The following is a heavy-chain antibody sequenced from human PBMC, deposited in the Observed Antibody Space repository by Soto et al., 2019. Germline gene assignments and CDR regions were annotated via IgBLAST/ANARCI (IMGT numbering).Heavy chain of an antibody. CDR1: GYTFTSYA. V-gene: IGHV1-3*01. CDR2: INAGNGNT. CDR3: ARITIAVDNYYYYYGMDV. J-gene: IGHJ6*02. Sequence: ASVKVSCKASGYTFTSYAMHWVRQAPGQRLEWMGWINAGNGNTKYSQKFQGRVTITRDTSASTAYMELSSLRSDDTAVYYCARITIAVDNYYYYYGMDVWGQGTTVTVS. D-gene: IGHD6-19*01.